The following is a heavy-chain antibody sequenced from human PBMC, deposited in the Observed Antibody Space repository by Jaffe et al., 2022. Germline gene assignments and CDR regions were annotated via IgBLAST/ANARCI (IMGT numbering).Heavy chain of an antibody. CDR1: GGSVSTSSYF. Sequence: QVQLQESGPGLVKPSETLSLTCTVSGGSVSTSSYFWSWIRQPPGKGLEWIGYFYYSGNTNYNPSLKSRLTISLDTSKNQFSLKLSSVTAADSAVYYCARDSYYYMDVWGKGTTVTVSS. CDR3: ARDSYYYMDV. V-gene: IGHV4-61*01. CDR2: FYYSGNT. J-gene: IGHJ6*03.